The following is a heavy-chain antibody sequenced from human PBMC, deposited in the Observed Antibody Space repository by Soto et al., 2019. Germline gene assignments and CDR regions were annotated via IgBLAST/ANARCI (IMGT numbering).Heavy chain of an antibody. J-gene: IGHJ4*02. CDR3: GREMGSGYYVIAD. CDR2: ISSSSRTI. CDR1: GFIFSSYG. D-gene: IGHD3-22*01. Sequence: EVQLVESGGGLVQPGGSLRLSCAASGFIFSSYGMTWVRQAPGKGLEWVSHISSSSRTINYADSVRGRVTISRDNAKNSLYLQMNNLRDEDTAVYYWGREMGSGYYVIADWGQGTLVPVSS. V-gene: IGHV3-48*02.